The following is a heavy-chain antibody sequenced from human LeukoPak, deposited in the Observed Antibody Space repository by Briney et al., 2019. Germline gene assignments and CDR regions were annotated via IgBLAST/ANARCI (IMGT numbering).Heavy chain of an antibody. CDR3: ARDADIVVVPAASPLDY. V-gene: IGHV3-7*01. CDR1: GFTFSSYW. J-gene: IGHJ4*02. Sequence: GGSLRLSCAASGFTFSSYWMSWVRQAPGKGLEWVANIKQDGSEKYYVDSVKGRFTISRDNAKNSLYLQMNSLRAEDTAVYYCARDADIVVVPAASPLDYWGQGTLVTVSS. CDR2: IKQDGSEK. D-gene: IGHD2-2*01.